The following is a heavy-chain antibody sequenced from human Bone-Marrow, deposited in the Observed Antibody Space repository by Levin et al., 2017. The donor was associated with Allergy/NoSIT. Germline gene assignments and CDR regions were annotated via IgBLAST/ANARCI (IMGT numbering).Heavy chain of an antibody. D-gene: IGHD1-26*01. Sequence: SETLSLTCGVYPASFNDYIWTWIRQPPGKGLEWIGEISHTGDTDYNPSLKSRVTISLDTSKDHFSLKLMSVTAADTAVYDCRRGPQSYMYGAAREHFYYHYMDVWGKGTTVTVSS. CDR1: PASFNDYI. CDR2: ISHTGDT. J-gene: IGHJ6*03. V-gene: IGHV4-34*01. CDR3: RRGPQSYMYGAAREHFYYHYMDV.